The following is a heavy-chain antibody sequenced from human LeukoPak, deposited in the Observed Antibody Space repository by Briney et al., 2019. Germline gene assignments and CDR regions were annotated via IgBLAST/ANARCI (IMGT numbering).Heavy chain of an antibody. CDR1: GFTFSSYA. V-gene: IGHV3-30*04. D-gene: IGHD2-2*01. J-gene: IGHJ3*02. CDR2: ISYDGSNK. CDR3: AREVVVPASLYAFDI. Sequence: GGSLRLSCAASGFTFSSYAMHWVRQAPGKGLEWVAVISYDGSNKYYADSVKGRFTISRDNSKNTLYLQMNSLRAEDTAVYYCAREVVVPASLYAFDIWGQGTMVTVSS.